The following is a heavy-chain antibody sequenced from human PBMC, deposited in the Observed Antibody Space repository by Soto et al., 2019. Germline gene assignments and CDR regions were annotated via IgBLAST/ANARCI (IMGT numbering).Heavy chain of an antibody. CDR1: GGTFSSYA. CDR2: IIPIFGTA. J-gene: IGHJ6*02. D-gene: IGHD3-3*01. CDR3: ARGSITIFGVVIIPHYYYDGMDV. V-gene: IGHV1-69*01. Sequence: QVQLVQSGAEVKKPGSSVKVSCKASGGTFSSYAISWVRQAPGQGLEWMGGIIPIFGTANYAQKFQGRVTITADESTSTAYMELSSLSSEYKAVYYCARGSITIFGVVIIPHYYYDGMDVWGPGNTVTDSS.